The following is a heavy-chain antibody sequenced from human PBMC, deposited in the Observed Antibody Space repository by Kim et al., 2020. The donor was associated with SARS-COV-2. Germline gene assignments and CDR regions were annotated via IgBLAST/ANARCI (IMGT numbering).Heavy chain of an antibody. J-gene: IGHJ4*02. CDR2: INAGNGNT. CDR1: GYTFTSYA. D-gene: IGHD3-22*01. Sequence: ASVKVSCKASGYTFTSYAMHWVRQAPGQRLEGMGWINAGNGNTKYSQKFQGRVTITRDTSASTAYMELGSLRSEDTAVYYCASGQRRSYFPYYYGSSGYPPFYFDYWGQGTLVAVSS. V-gene: IGHV1-3*01. CDR3: ASGQRRSYFPYYYGSSGYPPFYFDY.